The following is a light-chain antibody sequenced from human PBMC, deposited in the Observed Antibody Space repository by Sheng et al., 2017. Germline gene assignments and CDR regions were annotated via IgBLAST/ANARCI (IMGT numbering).Light chain of an antibody. CDR1: QSVSSSY. Sequence: EIVLTQSPGTLSLSPGERATLSCRASQSVSSSYLAWYQQKPGQAPRLLIYGASTRATGIPARFSGSGSGTESTLTISSLQSEDFAVYYCQQYDKWPLNFGGGTKVEIK. CDR2: GAS. V-gene: IGKV3-15*01. CDR3: QQYDKWPLN. J-gene: IGKJ4*01.